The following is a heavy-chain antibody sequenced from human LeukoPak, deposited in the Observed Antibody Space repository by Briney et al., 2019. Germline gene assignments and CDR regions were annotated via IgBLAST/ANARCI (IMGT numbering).Heavy chain of an antibody. Sequence: PGGSLRLSCAAPGFTFRNYAMSCVRQAPGKGLEWVSAISGVGTYYADSVKGRFTISRDNSKNTLYLQMNSLRVEDTPVCSCANHARITTFGVAITYFDSWGQGTPVTVSS. CDR3: ANHARITTFGVAITYFDS. V-gene: IGHV3-23*01. D-gene: IGHD3-3*01. CDR1: GFTFRNYA. CDR2: ISGVGT. J-gene: IGHJ4*02.